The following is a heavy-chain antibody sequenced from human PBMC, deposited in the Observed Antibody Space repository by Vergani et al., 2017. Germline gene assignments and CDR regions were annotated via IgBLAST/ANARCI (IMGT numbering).Heavy chain of an antibody. Sequence: QVQLQESGPGLVKPSETLSLTCTVSGGSLSSYYWSWIRQPPGKGLEWIGYIYYSGSTNYNPSLKSRVTISVDTSKNQFSLKLSSVTAADTAVYYGARLNPDVDTAMLDYWGQGTLVTVSS. V-gene: IGHV4-59*08. CDR2: IYYSGST. D-gene: IGHD5-18*01. J-gene: IGHJ4*02. CDR3: ARLNPDVDTAMLDY. CDR1: GGSLSSYY.